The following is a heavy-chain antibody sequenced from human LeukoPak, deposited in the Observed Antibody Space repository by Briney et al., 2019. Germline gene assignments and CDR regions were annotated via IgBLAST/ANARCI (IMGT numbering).Heavy chain of an antibody. CDR1: GFTFDDYG. CDR2: INWNGGST. J-gene: IGHJ4*02. D-gene: IGHD5-24*01. CDR3: ARDSRWLQKDY. V-gene: IGHV3-20*04. Sequence: GGSLRLSCVASGFTFDDYGMSWVRQAPGKGLEWVSGINWNGGSTGYADSVKGRFTISRDNAKNSLYLQMNSLRAEDTALYYCARDSRWLQKDYWGQGTLVTVSS.